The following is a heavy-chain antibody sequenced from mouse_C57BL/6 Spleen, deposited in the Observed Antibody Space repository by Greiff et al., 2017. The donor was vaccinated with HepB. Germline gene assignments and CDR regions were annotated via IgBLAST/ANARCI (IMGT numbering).Heavy chain of an antibody. V-gene: IGHV5-17*01. CDR2: ISSGSSTI. J-gene: IGHJ2*01. Sequence: EVKLMESGGGLVKPGGSLKLSCAASGFTFSDYGMHWVRQAPEKGLEWVAYISSGSSTIYYADTVKGRFTISRDNAKNTLFLQMTSLRSEDTAMYYCARYRGSSYFDYWGQGTTLTVSS. CDR3: ARYRGSSYFDY. D-gene: IGHD1-1*01. CDR1: GFTFSDYG.